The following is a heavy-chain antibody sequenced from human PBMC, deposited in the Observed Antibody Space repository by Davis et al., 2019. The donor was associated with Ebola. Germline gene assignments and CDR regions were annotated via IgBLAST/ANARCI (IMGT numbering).Heavy chain of an antibody. Sequence: SETLSLTCTVSGGSISSSSYYWSWIRQPPGKGLEWIGEINHSGSTNYNPSLKSRVTISVDTSKNQFSLKLSSVTAADTAVYYCARLSDSKDYWGQGTLVTVSS. CDR3: ARLSDSKDY. J-gene: IGHJ4*02. V-gene: IGHV4-39*07. D-gene: IGHD3-22*01. CDR1: GGSISSSSYY. CDR2: INHSGST.